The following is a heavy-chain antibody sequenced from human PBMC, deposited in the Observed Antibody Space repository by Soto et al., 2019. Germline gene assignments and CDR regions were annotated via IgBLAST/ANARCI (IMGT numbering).Heavy chain of an antibody. D-gene: IGHD3-22*01. Sequence: LSLTCTVSGGSISSYYWSWIRQPPGKGLEWIGYIYYSGSTNYNPSLKSRVTISVDTSKNQFSLKLSSVTAADTAVYYCASLLRRDSYDYWGQGTLVTVSS. CDR3: ASLLRRDSYDY. V-gene: IGHV4-59*01. J-gene: IGHJ4*02. CDR1: GGSISSYY. CDR2: IYYSGST.